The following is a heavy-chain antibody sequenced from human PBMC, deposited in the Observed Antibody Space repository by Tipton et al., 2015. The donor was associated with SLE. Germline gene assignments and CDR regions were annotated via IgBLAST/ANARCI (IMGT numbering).Heavy chain of an antibody. V-gene: IGHV4-59*01. J-gene: IGHJ4*02. CDR3: AREGGSYTAFDY. CDR2: VDYSGAT. D-gene: IGHD1-26*01. CDR1: RASFSLYS. Sequence: TLSLTCTVSRASFSLYSWAWIRQPPGKSLEWIAFVDYSGATKTNPSLKGRVAMSLDASKNEVYLKLTSVTAADTAVYFCAREGGSYTAFDYWGQGTLVTVSS.